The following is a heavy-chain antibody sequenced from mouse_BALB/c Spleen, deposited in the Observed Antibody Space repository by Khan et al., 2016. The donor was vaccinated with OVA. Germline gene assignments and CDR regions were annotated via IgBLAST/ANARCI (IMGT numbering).Heavy chain of an antibody. J-gene: IGHJ3*01. CDR2: INPSNGYT. CDR1: GYTFTSYT. Sequence: QVQLQQSGAELVRPGASVKMSCKASGYTFTSYTIHWIKKRPGQGLEWIGYINPSNGYTNYNQKFKDKATLTTDKSSTTAYLQLSSLTSDDSAVYNSVRDGAYHRNDGWFAYWGQGTLVTVSA. D-gene: IGHD2-14*01. V-gene: IGHV1-4*01. CDR3: VRDGAYHRNDGWFAY.